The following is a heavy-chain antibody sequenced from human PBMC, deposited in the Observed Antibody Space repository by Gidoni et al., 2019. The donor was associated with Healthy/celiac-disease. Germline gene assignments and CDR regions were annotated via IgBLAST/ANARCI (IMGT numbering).Heavy chain of an antibody. CDR2: ISSSSSYI. CDR1: GFTFSSYS. CDR3: ARAVVVAAINYYYGMDV. J-gene: IGHJ6*02. Sequence: EVQLVESGGGLVKPGGSLRLSCAASGFTFSSYSMNWVRQAPGKGLEWVSSISSSSSYIYYADSVKGRFTISRDNAKNSLYLQMNSLRAEDTAVYYCARAVVVAAINYYYGMDVWGQGTTVTVSS. D-gene: IGHD2-15*01. V-gene: IGHV3-21*01.